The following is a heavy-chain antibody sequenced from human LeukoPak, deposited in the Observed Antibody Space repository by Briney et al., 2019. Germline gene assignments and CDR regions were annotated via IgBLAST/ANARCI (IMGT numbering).Heavy chain of an antibody. D-gene: IGHD5-24*01. J-gene: IGHJ4*02. Sequence: SETLSLTCTVSGGSISSHCWSWIRQPPGKGLEWIGYIYYSGSTNYNPSLKSRVTISVGTSKNQFSLKLSSVTAADTAVYYCARLRDGYTPYYFDYWGQGTLVTVSS. V-gene: IGHV4-59*11. CDR1: GGSISSHC. CDR3: ARLRDGYTPYYFDY. CDR2: IYYSGST.